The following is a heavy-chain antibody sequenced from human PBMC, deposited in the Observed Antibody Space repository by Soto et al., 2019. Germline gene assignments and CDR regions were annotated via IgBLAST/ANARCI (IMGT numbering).Heavy chain of an antibody. CDR1: GGSFSGYF. CDR2: INRSGGT. Sequence: QVQLQQWGAGLLKPSETLSLTCAVSGGSFSGYFWGWIRQPPGKGLEWIGEINRSGGTNHNPSLKSRATISVDTSKNHFSLKLSSVTAADTAVYYCARWGNYWGQGILVTVSS. J-gene: IGHJ4*02. V-gene: IGHV4-34*04. CDR3: ARWGNY. D-gene: IGHD3-16*01.